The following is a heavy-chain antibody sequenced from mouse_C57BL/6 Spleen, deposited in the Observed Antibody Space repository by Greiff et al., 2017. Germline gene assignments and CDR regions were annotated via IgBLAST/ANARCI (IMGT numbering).Heavy chain of an antibody. J-gene: IGHJ4*01. CDR3: ARDDGYLHAMDY. CDR2: ISYDGSN. V-gene: IGHV3-6*01. CDR1: GYSITSGYY. D-gene: IGHD2-3*01. Sequence: EVKLLESGPGLVKPSQSLSLTCSVTGYSITSGYYWNWIRQFPGNKLEWMGYISYDGSNNYNPSLKNRISITRDTSKNQFFLKLNSVTTEDTATYYGARDDGYLHAMDYWGKGTSVTVSS.